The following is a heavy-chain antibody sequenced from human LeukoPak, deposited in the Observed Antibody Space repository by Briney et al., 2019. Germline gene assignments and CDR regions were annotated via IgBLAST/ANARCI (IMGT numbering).Heavy chain of an antibody. CDR1: GFTFSDYY. J-gene: IGHJ4*02. D-gene: IGHD3-16*02. V-gene: IGHV3-11*01. Sequence: GGSLRLSCAASGFTFSDYYMSWIRQAPGKGLEWVSYISSSGSTIYYADSVKGRFTISRDNAKNSLYLQMNSLRAEDTAVYYCARASKGNDYVWGSYRLYYFDYWGQGTLVTVSS. CDR3: ARASKGNDYVWGSYRLYYFDY. CDR2: ISSSGSTI.